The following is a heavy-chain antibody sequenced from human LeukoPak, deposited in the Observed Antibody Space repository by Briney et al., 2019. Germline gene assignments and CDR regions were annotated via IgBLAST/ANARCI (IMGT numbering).Heavy chain of an antibody. V-gene: IGHV3-9*01. CDR1: GFTFDDYA. CDR3: AKDAKRWLRFFDY. D-gene: IGHD5-24*01. CDR2: ISWNSGSI. Sequence: GGSLRLSCAASGFTFDDYAMHWVRQAPGKGLEWVSGISWNSGSIGYAGSVKGRFTISRDNAKNSLYLQMNSLRAEDTALYYCAKDAKRWLRFFDYWGQGTLVTVSS. J-gene: IGHJ4*02.